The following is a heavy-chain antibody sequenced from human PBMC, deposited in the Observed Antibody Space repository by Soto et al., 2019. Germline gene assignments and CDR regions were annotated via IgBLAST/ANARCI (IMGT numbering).Heavy chain of an antibody. CDR2: ISHSGTS. Sequence: QVQLQESGPGLVKPSGTLSLTCAVSGGSISSSHWWTWVRQSPGKGLEYIGEISHSGTSNSNPSLQSRVTLSVDKSKNLFSLTLTSVTAADTAVYYCARVVLTITRGAFDAWGQGTLVIVSS. CDR1: GGSISSSHW. D-gene: IGHD3-9*01. J-gene: IGHJ3*01. V-gene: IGHV4-4*02. CDR3: ARVVLTITRGAFDA.